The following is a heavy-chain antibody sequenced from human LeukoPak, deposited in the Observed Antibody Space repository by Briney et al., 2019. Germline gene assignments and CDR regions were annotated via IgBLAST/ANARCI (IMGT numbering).Heavy chain of an antibody. CDR1: GYTFTGYY. D-gene: IGHD4-17*01. J-gene: IGHJ4*02. V-gene: IGHV1-2*06. Sequence: ASVKVSCTASGYTFTGYYMHWVRQAPGQGLEWMGRINPNSGGTNYAQKFQGRVTMTRDTSISTAYTELSRLRSDDTAVYYCARVAIGDYSLSESWANWGQGTLATVSS. CDR2: INPNSGGT. CDR3: ARVAIGDYSLSESWAN.